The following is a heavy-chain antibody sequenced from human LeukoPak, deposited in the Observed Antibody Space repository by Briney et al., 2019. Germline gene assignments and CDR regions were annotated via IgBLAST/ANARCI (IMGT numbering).Heavy chain of an antibody. CDR1: GGSVNNNY. Sequence: SETLSRTCTVSGGSVNNNYWGWIRQPPGKGLEWVGYIYSSGSTTYNPSLESRLTISIDTSKNHFSLKLSSVTAADTAVYYCARELTYADYWGQGTLVTVSS. D-gene: IGHD1-26*01. J-gene: IGHJ4*02. V-gene: IGHV4-59*08. CDR2: IYSSGST. CDR3: ARELTYADY.